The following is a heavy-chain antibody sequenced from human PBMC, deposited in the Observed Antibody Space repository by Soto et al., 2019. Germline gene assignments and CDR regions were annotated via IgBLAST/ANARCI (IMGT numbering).Heavy chain of an antibody. CDR3: AKDVGFYDILTGYLVKSNAFDV. D-gene: IGHD3-9*01. Sequence: EVQLLESGGGLVQPGGSLRLSCEASGFYFSNYAMTLVRQAPGKGLQWVSTISGSGRNTYYADSLKGRFTISRDNSKNTLLLQMSSLSVEDTAIYYCAKDVGFYDILTGYLVKSNAFDVWGQGTMVTVSS. CDR2: ISGSGRNT. V-gene: IGHV3-23*01. CDR1: GFYFSNYA. J-gene: IGHJ3*01.